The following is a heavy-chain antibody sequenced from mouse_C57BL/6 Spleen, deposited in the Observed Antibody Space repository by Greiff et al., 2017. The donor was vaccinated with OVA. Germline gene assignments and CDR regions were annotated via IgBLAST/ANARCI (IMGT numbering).Heavy chain of an antibody. CDR2: ISNLAYSI. V-gene: IGHV5-15*01. CDR3: ARLYWDEAMDY. J-gene: IGHJ4*01. CDR1: GFTFSDYG. D-gene: IGHD4-1*01. Sequence: EVKLVESGGGLVQPGGSLKLSCAASGFTFSDYGMAWVRQAPRKGPEWVAFISNLAYSIYYAATVTGRFTISRENAKKTLYLEMSSLRSEDTAMYYCARLYWDEAMDYWGQGTSVTVSS.